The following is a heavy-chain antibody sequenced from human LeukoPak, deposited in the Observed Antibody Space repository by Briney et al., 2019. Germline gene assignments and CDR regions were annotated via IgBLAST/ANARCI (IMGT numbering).Heavy chain of an antibody. V-gene: IGHV1-2*02. Sequence: ASVKVSCKASGYTFTGYYMHWVRQAPGQGLEWMGWINPNSGGTNYAQKFQGRVTMTRDTSISTAYMELNSLRAEDTAVYYCARDLLGFYDAFDIWGQGTMVTVSS. J-gene: IGHJ3*02. CDR2: INPNSGGT. CDR3: ARDLLGFYDAFDI. CDR1: GYTFTGYY. D-gene: IGHD2-8*02.